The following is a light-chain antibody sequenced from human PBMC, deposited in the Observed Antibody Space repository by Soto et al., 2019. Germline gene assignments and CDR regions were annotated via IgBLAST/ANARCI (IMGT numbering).Light chain of an antibody. J-gene: IGLJ1*01. Sequence: QSVVAQPAWVSYSPGQSITISCTGTSSDVGGSNFVSWYQQHPGKPPKLIIYDVANRPSGVSNRFSGSKSGSTASLIISRLQTEDEADYYCVSYTSSTTYVFGNGTKVTVL. V-gene: IGLV2-14*03. CDR1: SSDVGGSNF. CDR3: VSYTSSTTYV. CDR2: DVA.